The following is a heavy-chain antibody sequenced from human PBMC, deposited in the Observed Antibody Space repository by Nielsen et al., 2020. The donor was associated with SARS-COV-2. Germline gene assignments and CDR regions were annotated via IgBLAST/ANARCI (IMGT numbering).Heavy chain of an antibody. CDR2: ISYDGSNK. D-gene: IGHD6-19*01. CDR3: ARVLRDAVAGTVHGMDV. V-gene: IGHV3-30-3*01. Sequence: WIRQPPGKGLEWVAVISYDGSNKYYADSVKGRFTISRDNSKNTLYLQMNSLRAEDTAVYYCARVLRDAVAGTVHGMDVWGQGTTVTVSS. J-gene: IGHJ6*02.